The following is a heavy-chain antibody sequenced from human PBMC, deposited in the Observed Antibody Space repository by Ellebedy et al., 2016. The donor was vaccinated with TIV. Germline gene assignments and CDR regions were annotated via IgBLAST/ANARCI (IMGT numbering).Heavy chain of an antibody. Sequence: SETLSLXCTVSGGSISSSSYYWGWIRQPPEKGLEWIGSIYYSGSTYYNPSLKSRVTISVDTSKNQFSLKLSSVTAADTAVYYCARQAAGYYDSSGYYYALPWGQGTLVTVSS. V-gene: IGHV4-39*01. CDR2: IYYSGST. CDR3: ARQAAGYYDSSGYYYALP. D-gene: IGHD3-22*01. J-gene: IGHJ5*02. CDR1: GGSISSSSYY.